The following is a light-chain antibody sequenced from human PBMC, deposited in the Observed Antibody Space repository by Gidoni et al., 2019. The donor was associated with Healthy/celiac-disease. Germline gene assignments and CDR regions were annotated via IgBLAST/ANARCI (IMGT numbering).Light chain of an antibody. J-gene: IGKJ4*01. CDR3: QQYGSSL. V-gene: IGKV3-20*01. Sequence: EIVLTQSPGTLSLSPGERATISCRASQSVSSSYLAWYQQKPGQAPRLLIYGASSRATGIPDRFSGSGSGTDFTLTISRLEPEDFAVYYWQQYGSSLIXGXTKVEIK. CDR2: GAS. CDR1: QSVSSSY.